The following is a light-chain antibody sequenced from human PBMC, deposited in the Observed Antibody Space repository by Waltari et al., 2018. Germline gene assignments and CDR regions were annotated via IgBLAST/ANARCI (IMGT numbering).Light chain of an antibody. V-gene: IGLV1-44*01. CDR3: ASWDDSLNGHWV. CDR2: RSD. J-gene: IGLJ3*02. CDR1: ASNIVGKL. Sequence: QSVLTQPPSASGTPGQSAPISCSAGASNIVGKLVHWYQQHPGKAPKLLIYRSDLRPSGVPDRFSGSKSGTSASLAISGLQSEDEADYFCASWDDSLNGHWVFGGGTKVTVL.